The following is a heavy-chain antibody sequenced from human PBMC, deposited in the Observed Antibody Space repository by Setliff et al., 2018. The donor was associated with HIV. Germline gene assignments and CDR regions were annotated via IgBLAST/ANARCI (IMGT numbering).Heavy chain of an antibody. CDR1: GFTFSDYY. D-gene: IGHD3-10*01. Sequence: GSLRLSCAASGFTFSDYYMNWIRRAPGKGLEWVSYISSTGNTIKYAASVRGRLTISRDNTRKSVYLEMNGLRAEDTAVYYCTTGEILPHFPYWGQGTLVTVSS. CDR2: ISSTGNTI. V-gene: IGHV3-11*01. J-gene: IGHJ4*02. CDR3: TTGEILPHFPY.